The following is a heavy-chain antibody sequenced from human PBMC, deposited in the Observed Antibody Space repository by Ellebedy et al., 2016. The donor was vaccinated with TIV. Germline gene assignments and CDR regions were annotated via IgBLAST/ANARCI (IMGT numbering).Heavy chain of an antibody. D-gene: IGHD3-10*01. J-gene: IGHJ3*02. V-gene: IGHV3-11*04. CDR1: GFTFSDYY. CDR3: ARDRTGVLDI. Sequence: PGGSLRLSCAASGFTFSDYYMSRIRQAPGKGLEWVSYISSGGSTMKYADSAKGRFTISKDNADNSLYLQMNSLRADDTAVYYCARDRTGVLDIWGQGTMVTVSS. CDR2: ISSGGSTM.